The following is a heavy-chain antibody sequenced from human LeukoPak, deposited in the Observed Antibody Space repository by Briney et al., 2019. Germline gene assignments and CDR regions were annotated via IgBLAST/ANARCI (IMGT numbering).Heavy chain of an antibody. CDR3: ARVGSGWYARSYYYMDV. Sequence: SETLSLTCAVYGGSFSGYYWSWIRQPPGKGLEWIGEINHSGSTNYNPSLKSRVTISVDTSKNQFSLKLSSVTAADTAVYYCARVGSGWYARSYYYMDVWGKGTMVTVSS. CDR1: GGSFSGYY. V-gene: IGHV4-34*01. CDR2: INHSGST. J-gene: IGHJ6*03. D-gene: IGHD6-19*01.